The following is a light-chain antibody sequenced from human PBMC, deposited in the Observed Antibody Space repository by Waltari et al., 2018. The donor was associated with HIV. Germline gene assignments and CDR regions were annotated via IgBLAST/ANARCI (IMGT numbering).Light chain of an antibody. CDR2: GAA. V-gene: IGKV3-15*01. CDR3: QQYNNWPGIT. J-gene: IGKJ3*01. Sequence: EIVMTQSPATLSVSPGERATLSCRASPSINNNVAWYQQKPGQAPRLLIYGAATGATGIPARFSGSGSGTEFTLTISSLQSEDFAVYYCQQYNNWPGITFGPGTKVDIK. CDR1: PSINNN.